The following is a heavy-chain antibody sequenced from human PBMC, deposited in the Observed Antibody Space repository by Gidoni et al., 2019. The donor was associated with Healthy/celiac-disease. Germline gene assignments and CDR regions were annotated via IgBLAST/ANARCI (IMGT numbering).Heavy chain of an antibody. CDR2: IYYSGST. CDR1: GASISSYY. D-gene: IGHD1-26*01. CDR3: ARYYNSFIGNWFDP. V-gene: IGHV4-59*01. J-gene: IGHJ5*02. Sequence: QVQLQESGPGLLKPSETLSLTSTVSGASISSYYWSWIRQPPGKGLEWIGYIYYSGSTNYNPSLKSRVTISVDTSKNQFSLKLSSVTAADTAVYYCARYYNSFIGNWFDPWGQGTLVTVSS.